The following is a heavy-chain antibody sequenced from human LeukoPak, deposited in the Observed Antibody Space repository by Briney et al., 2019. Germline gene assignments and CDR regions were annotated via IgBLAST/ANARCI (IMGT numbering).Heavy chain of an antibody. CDR1: GYTFTSYG. CDR3: ARAGEGYDILTGYSDVYYYYYMDV. Sequence: ASVKVSCKASGYTFTSYGISWVRQAPGQGLEWMGWISAYNGNTNYAQKLQGRVTMTTDTSTSTAYMELRSLRPDDTAVYYCARAGEGYDILTGYSDVYYYYYMDVWGKGTTVTVSS. CDR2: ISAYNGNT. D-gene: IGHD3-9*01. J-gene: IGHJ6*03. V-gene: IGHV1-18*01.